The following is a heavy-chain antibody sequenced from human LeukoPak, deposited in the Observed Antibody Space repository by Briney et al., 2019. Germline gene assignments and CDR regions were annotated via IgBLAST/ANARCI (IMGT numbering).Heavy chain of an antibody. Sequence: GGSLRLSCAASGFTFSSYSMNWVRQAPGKGLEWVSSISSSSSYIYYADSVKGRFAISRDNAKNSLYLQMNSLRAEDTAVYYCARANGLVTPSDAFDIWGQGTMVTVSS. CDR1: GFTFSSYS. D-gene: IGHD3/OR15-3a*01. CDR2: ISSSSSYI. J-gene: IGHJ3*02. V-gene: IGHV3-21*01. CDR3: ARANGLVTPSDAFDI.